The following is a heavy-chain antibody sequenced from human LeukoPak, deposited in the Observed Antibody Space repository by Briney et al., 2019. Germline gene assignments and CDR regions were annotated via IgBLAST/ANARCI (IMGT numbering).Heavy chain of an antibody. Sequence: GGSLRLSCAASEFPFNGYWMSWVRQAPGKGLECVANINQDGSEKYYVDSVRGRFTISRDNAKNSLYLQMNSLRAEDTAVYYCARGLYYYGSGSFVYWGQGTLVTVSS. CDR1: EFPFNGYW. CDR2: INQDGSEK. D-gene: IGHD3-10*01. J-gene: IGHJ4*02. CDR3: ARGLYYYGSGSFVY. V-gene: IGHV3-7*01.